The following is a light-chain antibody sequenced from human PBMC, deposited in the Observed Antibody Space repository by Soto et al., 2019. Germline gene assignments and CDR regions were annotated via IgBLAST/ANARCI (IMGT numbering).Light chain of an antibody. CDR3: SSYTSSSSGV. V-gene: IGLV2-14*01. Sequence: QSVLTQPASVSGSPGQTITISCTGAVSEVAGYTYVSWYQQHPGKAPKLMIYDVSNRPSGVSNRFSGSKSGNTASLTISGLQAEDEADYYCSSYTSSSSGVFGTGTKVTVL. CDR2: DVS. CDR1: VSEVAGYTY. J-gene: IGLJ1*01.